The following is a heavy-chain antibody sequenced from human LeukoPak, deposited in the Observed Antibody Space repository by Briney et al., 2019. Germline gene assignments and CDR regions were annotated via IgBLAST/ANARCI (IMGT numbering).Heavy chain of an antibody. CDR3: ARTKLKLAAAALYYFDY. CDR2: IYYSGST. Sequence: SETLSLTCTVSGGSISSYYWSWIRQPPGKGLEWIGYIYYSGSTNYNPSLKSRVTISVDTSKNQFSLKLSSVTAADTAVYYCARTKLKLAAAALYYFDYWGQGTLVTVSS. D-gene: IGHD6-13*01. CDR1: GGSISSYY. V-gene: IGHV4-59*08. J-gene: IGHJ4*02.